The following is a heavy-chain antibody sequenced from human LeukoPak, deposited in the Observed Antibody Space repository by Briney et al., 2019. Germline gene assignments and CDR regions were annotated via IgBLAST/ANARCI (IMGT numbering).Heavy chain of an antibody. D-gene: IGHD1-26*01. CDR2: ISGSGGST. Sequence: PGGSLRLSCAASGFTFSSYAMSWVRKAPGKGLEWVSAISGSGGSTYYADSVKGRFTISRDNSKNPLYLQMNSLRAEDTAVYYCAKDQTRSGSYDYWGQGTLVTVSS. CDR1: GFTFSSYA. J-gene: IGHJ4*02. CDR3: AKDQTRSGSYDY. V-gene: IGHV3-23*01.